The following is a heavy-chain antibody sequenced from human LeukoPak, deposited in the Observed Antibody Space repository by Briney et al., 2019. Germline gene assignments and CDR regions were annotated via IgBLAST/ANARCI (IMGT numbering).Heavy chain of an antibody. J-gene: IGHJ3*02. CDR2: IYHSGST. Sequence: SGTLSLTCTVSGYSISSGYYWGWIRQPPGKGLEWIGSIYHSGSTSYNPSLKSRVTISVDTAKNKFYLKLSSVTAADTALYYCAREIHYDSSGQRYLHAFDIWGRGTMVTVSA. CDR3: AREIHYDSSGQRYLHAFDI. V-gene: IGHV4-38-2*02. CDR1: GYSISSGYY. D-gene: IGHD3-22*01.